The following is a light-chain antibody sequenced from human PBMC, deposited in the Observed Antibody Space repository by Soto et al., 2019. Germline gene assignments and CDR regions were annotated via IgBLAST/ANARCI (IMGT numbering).Light chain of an antibody. J-gene: IGLJ1*01. CDR1: SSDVGGYNY. CDR3: CSHAGDNTYV. V-gene: IGLV2-8*01. CDR2: EVT. Sequence: QSALTQPPSASGSPGQSVTISCTGTSSDVGGYNYVSWYQQHPGKAPKLMIYEVTKRPSGVPDRFSGSKSGSTASLTVSGLQAEDEADYFCCSHAGDNTYVFGTGTKVTVL.